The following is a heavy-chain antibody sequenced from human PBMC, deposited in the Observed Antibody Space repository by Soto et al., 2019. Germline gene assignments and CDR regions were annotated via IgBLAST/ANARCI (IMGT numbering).Heavy chain of an antibody. CDR2: MSYDGSNK. Sequence: QVQLVESGEGVVQPGRSLRLSCAASGFTFSSYAMHWVRQAPGKGLEGVAVMSYDGSNKYYADSVKGRFTISRDNSKNTLYLQMNSLRAEDTAVYYCARDKSPYSSGWHNRHFDYWGQGTLVTVSS. CDR1: GFTFSSYA. D-gene: IGHD6-19*01. CDR3: ARDKSPYSSGWHNRHFDY. V-gene: IGHV3-30-3*01. J-gene: IGHJ4*02.